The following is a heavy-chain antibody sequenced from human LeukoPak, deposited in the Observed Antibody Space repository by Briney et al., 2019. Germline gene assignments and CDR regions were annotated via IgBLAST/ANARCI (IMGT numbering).Heavy chain of an antibody. J-gene: IGHJ4*02. CDR1: GFTFSDYY. CDR2: ISYDVSNK. Sequence: SGGSLRLSCAASGFTFSDYYMSWVRQAPGKGLEWVALISYDVSNKYYADSVKGRFTISRDNSRNTLYLQMNSLRAEDTAVYYCAKSGQWLDHYFDYWGQGTLVTVSS. D-gene: IGHD6-19*01. V-gene: IGHV3-30*18. CDR3: AKSGQWLDHYFDY.